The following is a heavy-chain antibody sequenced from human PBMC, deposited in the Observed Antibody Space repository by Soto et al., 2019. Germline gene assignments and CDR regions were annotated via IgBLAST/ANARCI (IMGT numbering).Heavy chain of an antibody. Sequence: QVQLVESGGGVVQPGRSLRLSCAASGFTFSSYAMHWVRQAPGKGLEWVAVISYDGSNKYYADSVKGRFTISRDNSKNTLYLQMNSLRAEDTAVYYCARDGDYDFWSVFDYWGQGTLVTVSS. J-gene: IGHJ4*02. CDR2: ISYDGSNK. CDR3: ARDGDYDFWSVFDY. CDR1: GFTFSSYA. V-gene: IGHV3-30-3*01. D-gene: IGHD3-3*01.